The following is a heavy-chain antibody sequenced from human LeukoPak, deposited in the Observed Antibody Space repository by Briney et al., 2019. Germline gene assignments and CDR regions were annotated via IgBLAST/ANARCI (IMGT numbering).Heavy chain of an antibody. CDR2: IKQDGSEK. J-gene: IGHJ4*02. D-gene: IGHD6-19*01. Sequence: PGGSLRLSCAASGFTFSSYWMSWVRQAPGKGLEWVANIKQDGSEKYYVDSVKGRFTISRDNAKNSLYLQMNSLRAEDTAVYYCARDRMASIAVAGTLNYWGQGTLVTVSS. CDR3: ARDRMASIAVAGTLNY. V-gene: IGHV3-7*01. CDR1: GFTFSSYW.